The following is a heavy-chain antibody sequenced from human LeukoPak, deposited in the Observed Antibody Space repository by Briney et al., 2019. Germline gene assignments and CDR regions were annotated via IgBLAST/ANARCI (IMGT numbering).Heavy chain of an antibody. V-gene: IGHV3-23*05. CDR3: ARSVPDYTRFDF. D-gene: IGHD4-11*01. CDR2: FKTNYNQV. J-gene: IGHJ4*02. Sequence: GGSLRLTCVASGFTFSDYAMNWVRQAPGKGLEWVSTFKTNYNQVYYAESVRGRFTISTNNSKNTAYLQMNSLRVEDTALYYCARSVPDYTRFDFWGQGALVTVSS. CDR1: GFTFSDYA.